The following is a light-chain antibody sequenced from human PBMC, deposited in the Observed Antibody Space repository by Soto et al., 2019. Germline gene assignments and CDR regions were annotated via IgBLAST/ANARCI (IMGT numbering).Light chain of an antibody. CDR2: GAS. V-gene: IGKV3-20*01. CDR1: QTVSAGY. Sequence: EIVLTQSQGTLSLSRGERATLSCRASQTVSAGYLAWYQHKPGQAPRLLIYGASIRAAGIPDRFSGSGSGTDFTLTIRRLEPEDSAIYYCQQYGSSLVTFGPGTKVDIK. J-gene: IGKJ3*01. CDR3: QQYGSSLVT.